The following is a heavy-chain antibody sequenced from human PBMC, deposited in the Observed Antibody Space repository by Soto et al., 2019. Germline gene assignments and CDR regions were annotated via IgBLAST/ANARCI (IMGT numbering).Heavy chain of an antibody. CDR3: ARRGSGSYYDY. CDR2: ISGSGGST. Sequence: EVQLLESGGGLVQPGGSLRLSCAASGFTFSSYAMRWVRQAPGKGLEWVSAISGSGGSTYYADSVKGRFTIPRDNSNNTLYLQMNSLRAEDTAVYYCARRGSGSYYDYWGQGTLVTVSS. D-gene: IGHD1-26*01. J-gene: IGHJ4*02. V-gene: IGHV3-23*01. CDR1: GFTFSSYA.